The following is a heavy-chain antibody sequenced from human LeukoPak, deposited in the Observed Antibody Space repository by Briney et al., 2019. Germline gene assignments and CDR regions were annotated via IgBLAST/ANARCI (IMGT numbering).Heavy chain of an antibody. V-gene: IGHV3-21*01. Sequence: GGSLRLSCAASEFTFSNYKMNWVRQAPGKGLEWVSSISSSSSYIYYADSVKGRFTISRDNATNSLYLQLNSLRAEATAVYYCVRDMGGCKTYFDYWGQGTLVTVSS. D-gene: IGHD6-19*01. CDR1: EFTFSNYK. CDR2: ISSSSSYI. J-gene: IGHJ4*02. CDR3: VRDMGGCKTYFDY.